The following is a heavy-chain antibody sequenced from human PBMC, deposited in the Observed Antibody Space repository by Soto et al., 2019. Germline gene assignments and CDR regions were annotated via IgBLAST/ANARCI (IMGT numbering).Heavy chain of an antibody. CDR2: IYSGGST. V-gene: IGHV3-53*01. CDR3: ARGSGYSSGWSAYYYYYYGMDV. Sequence: GSLRLSCAASGFTVSSNYMSWVRQAPGKGLEWVSVIYSGGSTYYADSVKGRFTISRDNSKNTLYLQMNSLRAEDTAVYYCARGSGYSSGWSAYYYYYYGMDVWGQGTTVTVYS. CDR1: GFTVSSNY. J-gene: IGHJ6*02. D-gene: IGHD6-19*01.